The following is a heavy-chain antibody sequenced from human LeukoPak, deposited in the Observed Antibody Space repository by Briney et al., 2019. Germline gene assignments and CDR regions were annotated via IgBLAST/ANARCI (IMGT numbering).Heavy chain of an antibody. CDR1: GFTFSSYW. J-gene: IGHJ4*02. Sequence: QPGGSLRLSCAASGFTFSSYWMHWVRQAPGKGLVWVSRINTDGSNTIYADSVKGRFTISRDNAKNTLYLQMNGLRAEDTAVYFCARGSSLREPFDSWGQGTLVTVSS. CDR3: ARGSSLREPFDS. D-gene: IGHD1-26*01. V-gene: IGHV3-74*01. CDR2: INTDGSNT.